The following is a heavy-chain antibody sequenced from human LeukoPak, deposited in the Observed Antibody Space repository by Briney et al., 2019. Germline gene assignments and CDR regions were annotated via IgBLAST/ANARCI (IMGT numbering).Heavy chain of an antibody. J-gene: IGHJ3*01. CDR3: ARSGYYYDNSGPGF. CDR1: GFTFSTYC. CDR2: ICSSSTYT. D-gene: IGHD3-22*01. V-gene: IGHV3-21*01. Sequence: GGSLRLSCAASGFTFSTYCMNWVRQAPGKGLEWVSSICSSSTYTYYIDSVKGRFTISRDNAKNSLYLQMNSLRAEDTAVYYCARSGYYYDNSGPGFWGQGTMVTVSS.